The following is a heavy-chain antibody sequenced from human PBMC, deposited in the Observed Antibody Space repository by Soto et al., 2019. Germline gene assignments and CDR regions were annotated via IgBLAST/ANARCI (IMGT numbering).Heavy chain of an antibody. CDR3: ARRYGTTFDY. CDR1: GGSISSSSYY. D-gene: IGHD1-7*01. Sequence: SETLSLTCTVSGGSISSSSYYWGWIRQPPGKGLEWIGSIYYSGYTYYNPSLKSRVTISVDTSKNQFSLKLSSVTAADTAVYYCARRYGTTFDYWGQGTLVTGSS. J-gene: IGHJ4*02. CDR2: IYYSGYT. V-gene: IGHV4-39*07.